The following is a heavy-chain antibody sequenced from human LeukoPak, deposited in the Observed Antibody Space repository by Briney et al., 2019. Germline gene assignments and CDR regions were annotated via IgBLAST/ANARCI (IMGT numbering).Heavy chain of an antibody. J-gene: IGHJ4*02. CDR1: GCSIGSNY. Sequence: PSETLSLTCTVSGCSIGSNYWTWIRQPPGKGLEYIAYIYYTGGTNYNPSLRNRLTMSVDTTKNQFSLKLISMPAADTTVYFCSKYGNSGWVIDYWGQGTLVTVSS. CDR2: IYYTGGT. D-gene: IGHD6-19*01. V-gene: IGHV4-59*08. CDR3: SKYGNSGWVIDY.